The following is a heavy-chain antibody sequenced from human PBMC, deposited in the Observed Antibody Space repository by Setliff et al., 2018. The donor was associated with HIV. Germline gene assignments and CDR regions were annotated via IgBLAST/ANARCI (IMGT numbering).Heavy chain of an antibody. D-gene: IGHD4-17*01. Sequence: ASVKVSCKASGYTFTSYYMQWVRQAPGQGLEWMGIINPGDRSTSYAQNFQGRVTVTRDTSTNTVYMELKRLTSEDTAVYYCARVHDYGDYGSRWFDPWGQGTLVTISS. V-gene: IGHV1-46*01. CDR3: ARVHDYGDYGSRWFDP. CDR1: GYTFTSYY. CDR2: INPGDRST. J-gene: IGHJ5*02.